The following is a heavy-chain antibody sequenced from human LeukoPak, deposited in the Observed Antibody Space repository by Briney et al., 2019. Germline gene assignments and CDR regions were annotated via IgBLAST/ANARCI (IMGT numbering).Heavy chain of an antibody. CDR1: GGSISSGGYS. V-gene: IGHV4-30-2*01. Sequence: PSETLSLTCTVSGGSISSGGYSWSWIRQPPGKGLEWLGYIYHNGGTYYNPSLKSRVTISVNRSKNQFCLKLSSVTAGDTAVYYCAQGTRLKWFDPWGQGILVTVSS. J-gene: IGHJ5*02. D-gene: IGHD5-12*01. CDR3: AQGTRLKWFDP. CDR2: IYHNGGT.